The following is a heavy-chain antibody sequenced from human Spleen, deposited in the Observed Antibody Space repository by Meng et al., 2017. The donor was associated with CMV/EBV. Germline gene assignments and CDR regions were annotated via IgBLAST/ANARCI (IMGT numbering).Heavy chain of an antibody. Sequence: SETLSLTCTVSGGSISSSSYYWGWIRQPPGKGLEWIGSIYYSGSTYYNPSLKSRVTISVDTSKNQFSLKLSSVTAADTAVYNCARDYDSSGYFDYWGQGTLVTVSS. CDR1: GGSISSSSYY. CDR2: IYYSGST. J-gene: IGHJ4*02. CDR3: ARDYDSSGYFDY. D-gene: IGHD3-22*01. V-gene: IGHV4-39*07.